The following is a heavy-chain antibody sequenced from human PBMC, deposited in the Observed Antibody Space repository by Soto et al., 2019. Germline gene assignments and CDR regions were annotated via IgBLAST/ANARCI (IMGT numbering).Heavy chain of an antibody. D-gene: IGHD3-10*01. CDR1: GYTFTSYY. V-gene: IGHV1-46*03. J-gene: IGHJ3*02. CDR3: ALLLFGELPNSPENDAFDI. CDR2: INPSGGST. Sequence: ASVKVSCKASGYTFTSYYMHWVRQAPGQGLEWMGIINPSGGSTSYAQKFQGRVTMTRDTPTSTVYMELSSLRSEDTAVYYCALLLFGELPNSPENDAFDIWGQGTMVNVS.